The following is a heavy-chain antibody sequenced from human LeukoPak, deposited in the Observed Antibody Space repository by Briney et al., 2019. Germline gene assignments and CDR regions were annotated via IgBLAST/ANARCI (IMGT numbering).Heavy chain of an antibody. CDR3: ARDNPSGWYSLFDY. J-gene: IGHJ4*02. Sequence: SETLSLTCTVSGGSISSSSYYWGWVRQPPGKGLEWIGEIYHSGSTNYNPSLKSRVTISVDKSKNQFSLKLSSVTAADTAVYYCARDNPSGWYSLFDYWGQGTLVTVSS. CDR1: GGSISSSSYY. V-gene: IGHV4-39*07. CDR2: IYHSGST. D-gene: IGHD6-19*01.